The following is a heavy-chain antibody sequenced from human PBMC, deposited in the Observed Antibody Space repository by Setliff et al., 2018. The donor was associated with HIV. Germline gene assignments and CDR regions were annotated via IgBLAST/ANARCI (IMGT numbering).Heavy chain of an antibody. D-gene: IGHD1-26*01. V-gene: IGHV3-7*01. Sequence: GGSLRLSCAASGFTFSSYWMSWVRQAPGKGLEWVANIKQDGSEKYYVDSVKGRFTISRDNSKNTLYLQMNSLRAEDTAVYYCAKDLRVGATYYYMDVWGKGTTVTVSS. CDR3: AKDLRVGATYYYMDV. CDR2: IKQDGSEK. CDR1: GFTFSSYW. J-gene: IGHJ6*03.